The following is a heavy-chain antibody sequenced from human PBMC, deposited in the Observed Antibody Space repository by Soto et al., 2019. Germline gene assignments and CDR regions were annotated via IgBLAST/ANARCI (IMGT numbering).Heavy chain of an antibody. CDR2: ISYDGSNK. CDR3: ARESDSITIFGVVTFFDY. J-gene: IGHJ4*02. Sequence: VQLVESGGGVVQPGRSLRLSCAASGFTFSSYAMHWVRQAPGKGLEWVAVISYDGSNKYYADSVKGRFTISRDNSKNTLYLQMNSLRAEDTAVYYCARESDSITIFGVVTFFDYWGQGTLVTVSS. V-gene: IGHV3-30-3*01. D-gene: IGHD3-3*01. CDR1: GFTFSSYA.